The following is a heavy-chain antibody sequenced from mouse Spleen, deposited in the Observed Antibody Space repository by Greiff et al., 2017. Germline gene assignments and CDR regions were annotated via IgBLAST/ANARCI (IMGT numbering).Heavy chain of an antibody. J-gene: IGHJ3*01. D-gene: IGHD2-3*01. CDR2: IFPGSGST. CDR3: ARSGDGHEGNWFAY. V-gene: IGHV1-75*01. Sequence: QVQLQQSGPELVKPGASVKISCKASGYTFTDYYINWVKQRPGQGLEWIGWIFPGSGSTYYNEKFKGKATLTVDKSSSTAYMLLSSLTSEDSAVYFCARSGDGHEGNWFAYWGQGTLVTVSA. CDR1: GYTFTDYY.